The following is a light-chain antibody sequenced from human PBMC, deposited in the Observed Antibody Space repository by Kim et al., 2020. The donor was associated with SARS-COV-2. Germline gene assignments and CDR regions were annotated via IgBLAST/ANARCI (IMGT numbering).Light chain of an antibody. V-gene: IGKV3-11*01. CDR1: EHVYNY. Sequence: EIVLTQSPATLSLSPGERATLSCRASEHVYNYVAWYQQQPGQGPRLLIYDASNRATGIPARVSGSGSGTDFTLTISSLEPDDFAVYYCQKRSHWPTFGGGTKGDIK. J-gene: IGKJ4*01. CDR2: DAS. CDR3: QKRSHWPT.